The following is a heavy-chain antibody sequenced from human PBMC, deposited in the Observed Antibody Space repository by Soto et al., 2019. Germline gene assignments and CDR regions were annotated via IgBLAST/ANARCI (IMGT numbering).Heavy chain of an antibody. Sequence: QVQLVQSGAEVKKPGSSVKVSCKASGGTFSSYAISWLRQAPGQGLEWRGGIIPISGTANYAQKFQVRVTITTDESTSTAYMELSSLRSEDTDVYYCARSQGSSTSLEIYYYYYYGMDVWGQGTTVTVSS. CDR1: GGTFSSYA. D-gene: IGHD2-2*01. CDR3: ARSQGSSTSLEIYYYYYYGMDV. J-gene: IGHJ6*02. V-gene: IGHV1-69*01. CDR2: IIPISGTA.